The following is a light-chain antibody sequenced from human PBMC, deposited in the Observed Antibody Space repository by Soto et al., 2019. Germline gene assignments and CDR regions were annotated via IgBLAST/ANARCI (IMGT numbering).Light chain of an antibody. CDR2: GAF. CDR1: QSVSSTY. J-gene: IGKJ2*01. CDR3: QQYGSSLYT. V-gene: IGKV3-20*01. Sequence: EIVLTQSPGTLSLSPGERATLSCRASQSVSSTYLAWYQQKPGQAPRLLIYGAFNRATGIPDRFSGSGSGTDFTLTISRLEPEDFPVYYCQQYGSSLYTFGQGTKLEIK.